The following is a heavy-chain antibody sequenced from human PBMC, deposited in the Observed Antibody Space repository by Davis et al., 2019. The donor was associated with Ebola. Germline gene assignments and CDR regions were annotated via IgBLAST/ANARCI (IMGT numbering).Heavy chain of an antibody. CDR2: ISGSGGST. J-gene: IGHJ4*02. Sequence: GESLKISCAASGFTFSSYSMSWVRQAPGQGLEWVSTISGSGGSTYYADSVKGRFTISRDNAKNSLYLQMNSLRAEDTAVYYCASGRHEWLVVVPVWGQGTLVTVSS. V-gene: IGHV3-21*04. CDR1: GFTFSSYS. D-gene: IGHD2-2*01. CDR3: ASGRHEWLVVVPV.